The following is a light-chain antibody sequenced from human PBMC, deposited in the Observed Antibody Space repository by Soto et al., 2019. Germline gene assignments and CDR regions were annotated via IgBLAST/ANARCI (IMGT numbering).Light chain of an antibody. J-gene: IGKJ4*01. V-gene: IGKV3-15*01. CDR1: QGVTTN. Sequence: EIVMTQSPATLSVSPGERATLSCRASQGVTTNLAWYQQKPGQAPRLLIDGASTRATGIPARFSGSGSGTEFTLTISSLQSEDFAVYYCQQYNTWPLTVGGGTKVEIK. CDR3: QQYNTWPLT. CDR2: GAS.